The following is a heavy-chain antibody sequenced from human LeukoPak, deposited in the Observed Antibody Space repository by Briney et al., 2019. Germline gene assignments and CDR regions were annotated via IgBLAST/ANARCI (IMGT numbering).Heavy chain of an antibody. Sequence: GGSLRLSCTASGFTFGDYAMSWVRQAPGKGLEWVGFIRSKAYGGTTEYAASVRGRFTISRDDSKSIAYLQMNSLKTEDTAVYYCTRVKTYYDILTGYSDCFDYWGQGTLVTVSS. D-gene: IGHD3-9*01. CDR3: TRVKTYYDILTGYSDCFDY. J-gene: IGHJ4*02. CDR2: IRSKAYGGTT. V-gene: IGHV3-49*04. CDR1: GFTFGDYA.